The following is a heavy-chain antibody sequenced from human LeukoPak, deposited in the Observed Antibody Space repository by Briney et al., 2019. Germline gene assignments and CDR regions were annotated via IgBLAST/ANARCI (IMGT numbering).Heavy chain of an antibody. CDR3: AKDVRALYGSGSYFRSMDV. J-gene: IGHJ6*02. V-gene: IGHV3-9*01. CDR1: GFTFDDYA. CDR2: ISWNSGSI. D-gene: IGHD3-10*01. Sequence: GGSLRLSCAASGFTFDDYAMHWVRQAPGKGLEWVSGISWNSGSIGYADSVKGRFTISRDNAKNSLYLQMNSLRAEDTALYYCAKDVRALYGSGSYFRSMDVWGRGTTVTVSS.